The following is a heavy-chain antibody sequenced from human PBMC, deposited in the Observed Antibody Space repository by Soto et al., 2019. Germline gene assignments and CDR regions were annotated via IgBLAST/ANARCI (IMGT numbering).Heavy chain of an antibody. CDR2: ISGSGGSP. V-gene: IGHV3-23*01. D-gene: IGHD3-16*01. CDR1: GFTFNSYT. CDR3: GKVSDYIGGTIWIGVDP. J-gene: IGHJ5*02. Sequence: GGSLRLSCAASGFTFNSYTMAWVRQAPGKGLEWVSSISGSGGSPSYADSVQGRFTISRDNSKNTLYLQMNSLKAEDTAVYYWGKVSDYIGGTIWIGVDPWGQGPLVTLSS.